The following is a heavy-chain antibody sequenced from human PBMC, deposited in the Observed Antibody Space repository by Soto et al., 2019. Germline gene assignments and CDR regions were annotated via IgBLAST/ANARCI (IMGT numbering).Heavy chain of an antibody. D-gene: IGHD3-3*01. J-gene: IGHJ4*02. CDR3: AKDHYYDFWSGYLYYFDY. CDR1: GFTFSSYA. Sequence: GGSLRLSCAASGFTFSSYAMSWVRQAPGKGLEWVSAISGSGGSTYYADSVKGRFTISRDNSKNTLYLQMNSLRAEDTAVYYCAKDHYYDFWSGYLYYFDYWGQGTLVTVSS. V-gene: IGHV3-23*01. CDR2: ISGSGGST.